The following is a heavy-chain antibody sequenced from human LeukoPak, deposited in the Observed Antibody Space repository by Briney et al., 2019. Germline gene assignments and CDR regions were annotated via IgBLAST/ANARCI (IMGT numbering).Heavy chain of an antibody. CDR1: GYSISNGYY. CDR2: IYHRGST. Sequence: PSETLSLTCTVSGYSISNGYYWGWIRQPPGKGLEWVGSIYHRGSTYYNPSLRSRVTISLDRSKKKFSLKLTSVTAADTAVYYCARLAYYDSSGWWGQGTLVTVSS. D-gene: IGHD3-22*01. CDR3: ARLAYYDSSGW. J-gene: IGHJ4*02. V-gene: IGHV4-38-2*02.